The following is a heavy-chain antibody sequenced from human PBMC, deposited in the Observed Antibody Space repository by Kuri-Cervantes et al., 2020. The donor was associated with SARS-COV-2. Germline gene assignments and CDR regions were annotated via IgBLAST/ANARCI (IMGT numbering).Heavy chain of an antibody. CDR3: ARQGYCSGGSCYSGAMDV. CDR1: GFTFSDYY. CDR2: ISSSGGIYM. V-gene: IGHV3-11*01. Sequence: GESLKISCAASGFTFSDYYMSWIRQAPGKGLEWVSYISSSGGIYMQYADSVKGRFTISRDNAKKSLYLEMNSLRAEDTAVYYCARQGYCSGGSCYSGAMDVWGQGTTVTVS. D-gene: IGHD2-15*01. J-gene: IGHJ6*02.